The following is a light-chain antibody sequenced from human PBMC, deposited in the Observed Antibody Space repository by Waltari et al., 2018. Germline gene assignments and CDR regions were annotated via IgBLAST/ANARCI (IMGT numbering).Light chain of an antibody. CDR1: SNDVGGYNY. CDR3: SSYTSRTTLV. CDR2: DVN. J-gene: IGLJ2*01. Sequence: QSALTQPASVSGSPGQSITISCTGTSNDVGGYNYASWYQQSPGKAPKCMVSDVNKRPSGVFNPFSGSKSGNTASLTISGLQAEDEADYYCSSYTSRTTLVFGGGTRLTVL. V-gene: IGLV2-14*03.